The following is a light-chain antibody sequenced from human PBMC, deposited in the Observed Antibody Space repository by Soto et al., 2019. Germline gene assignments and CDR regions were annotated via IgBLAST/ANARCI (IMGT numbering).Light chain of an antibody. V-gene: IGKV1-33*01. Sequence: DIQMTQSPSSLSASVGDRVTITCQASQDISDNLNWYQQKPGKPPRLLIYDASNLETGAPSRFSGGGSGTDFTFTISSLQPEDIATYYCQQYGNLPPYTFGQGTKLEIK. CDR2: DAS. J-gene: IGKJ2*01. CDR1: QDISDN. CDR3: QQYGNLPPYT.